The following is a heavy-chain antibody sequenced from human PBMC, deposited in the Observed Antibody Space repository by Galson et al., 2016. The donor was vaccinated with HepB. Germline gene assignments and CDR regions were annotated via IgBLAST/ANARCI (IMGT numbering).Heavy chain of an antibody. Sequence: SLRLSCAASGFTFSRAWMNWVRQAPGKGLEWVGRITSYTDGGTKEYAAPMKGRFTFSRDESNYRLYLQMNSLKTEDTAVYYRTTSSTRGYTYGPSAYWGRGTLVAVSS. CDR3: TTSSTRGYTYGPSAY. V-gene: IGHV3-15*01. D-gene: IGHD5-18*01. CDR2: ITSYTDGGTK. CDR1: GFTFSRAW. J-gene: IGHJ4*02.